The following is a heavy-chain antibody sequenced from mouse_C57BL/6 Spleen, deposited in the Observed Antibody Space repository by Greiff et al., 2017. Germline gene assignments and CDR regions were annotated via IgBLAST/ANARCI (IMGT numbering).Heavy chain of an antibody. CDR1: GYSITSGYY. CDR2: ISYDGSN. J-gene: IGHJ3*01. CDR3: ARGDYDYVSFAY. D-gene: IGHD2-4*01. Sequence: EVQLVESGPGLVKPSQSLSLTCSVTGYSITSGYYWNWIRQFPGNKLEWMGYISYDGSNNYNPSLKNRISITRDTSKNQFFLKLNSVTTEDTATYYCARGDYDYVSFAYWGQGTLVTVSA. V-gene: IGHV3-6*01.